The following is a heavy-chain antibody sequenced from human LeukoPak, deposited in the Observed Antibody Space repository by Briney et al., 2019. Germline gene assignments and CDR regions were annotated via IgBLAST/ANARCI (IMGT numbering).Heavy chain of an antibody. CDR1: GFTVSSNY. Sequence: PGGSLRLSCAASGFTVSSNYMSWVRQAPGKGLEWVSAISGSGGSTYYADSVKGRFTISRDNSKNTLYLQMNSLRAEDTAVYYCAKEMLGWVLVDYWGQGTLVTVSS. D-gene: IGHD3-10*02. V-gene: IGHV3-23*01. CDR2: ISGSGGST. J-gene: IGHJ4*02. CDR3: AKEMLGWVLVDY.